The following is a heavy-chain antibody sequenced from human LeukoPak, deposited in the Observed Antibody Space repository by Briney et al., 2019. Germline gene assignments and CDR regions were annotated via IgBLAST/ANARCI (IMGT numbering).Heavy chain of an antibody. J-gene: IGHJ6*02. Sequence: PGGSLRLSCAASGFTFSSYSMNWVRQAPGKGLEWVSYISSSSSIIYYADSVKGRFTISRDNAKNSLYLQMNSLRAEDTAVYYCARGEPIDIVVPYYYGMDVWGQGTTVTVSS. CDR2: ISSSSSII. CDR1: GFTFSSYS. V-gene: IGHV3-48*01. D-gene: IGHD2-2*01. CDR3: ARGEPIDIVVPYYYGMDV.